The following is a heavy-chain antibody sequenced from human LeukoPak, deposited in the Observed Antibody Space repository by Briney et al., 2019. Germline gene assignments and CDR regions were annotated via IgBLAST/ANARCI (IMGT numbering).Heavy chain of an antibody. D-gene: IGHD4-17*01. J-gene: IGHJ4*02. CDR1: GFSVSNNY. CDR3: AKEALLSYGDYTYVDY. CDR2: ISGSGDST. V-gene: IGHV3-23*01. Sequence: GGSLRLSCAVSGFSVSNNYMSWVRQAPGKGLEWVSAISGSGDSTYYADSVKGRFTISRDKSRSTLYLQMDSLRAEDTAIYYCAKEALLSYGDYTYVDYWGQGTLVTVSS.